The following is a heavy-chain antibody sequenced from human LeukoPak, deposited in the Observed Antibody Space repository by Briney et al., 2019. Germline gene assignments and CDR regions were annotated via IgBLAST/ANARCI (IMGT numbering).Heavy chain of an antibody. CDR1: GFTFSSYW. CDR2: IKQDGSEK. J-gene: IGHJ4*02. D-gene: IGHD4-17*01. V-gene: IGHV3-7*01. Sequence: GGSLGLSCAASGFTFSSYWMSWVRQAPGKGLEWVANIKQDGSEKYYVDSVKGRFTISRDNAKNSLYLQMNSLRAEDTAVYYCARGLRRDYVNYWGQGTLVTVSP. CDR3: ARGLRRDYVNY.